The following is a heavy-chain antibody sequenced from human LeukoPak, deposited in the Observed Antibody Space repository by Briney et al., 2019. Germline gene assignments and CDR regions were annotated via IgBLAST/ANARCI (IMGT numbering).Heavy chain of an antibody. CDR2: IWYDGSNK. J-gene: IGHJ4*02. Sequence: WGSLRLSCAASGFTFSSYGMYWVRQAPAKGLEWVAVIWYDGSNKYYADSVKGRFTISRDNSKNTLYLQMNSLRAEDTAVYYFARDKGYNYGYSMDYWGQGTLVTVSS. D-gene: IGHD5-18*01. V-gene: IGHV3-33*07. CDR1: GFTFSSYG. CDR3: ARDKGYNYGYSMDY.